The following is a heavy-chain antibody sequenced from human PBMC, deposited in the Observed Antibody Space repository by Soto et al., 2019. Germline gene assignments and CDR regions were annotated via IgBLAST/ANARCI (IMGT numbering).Heavy chain of an antibody. D-gene: IGHD3-22*01. CDR3: ARGRTSPNYYDSSGYYYRVYYYYGMDV. J-gene: IGHJ6*02. Sequence: GASVKVSCKASGYTFTSYDINWVRQATGQGLEWMGWMNPNSGNTGYAQKFQGRVTMTRNTSISTAYMELSSLRSEDTAVYYCARGRTSPNYYDSSGYYYRVYYYYGMDVWGQGTTVTVSS. CDR1: GYTFTSYD. CDR2: MNPNSGNT. V-gene: IGHV1-8*01.